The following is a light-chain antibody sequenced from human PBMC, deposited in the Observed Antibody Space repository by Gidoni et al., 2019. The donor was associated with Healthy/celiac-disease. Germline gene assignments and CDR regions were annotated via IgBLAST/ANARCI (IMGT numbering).Light chain of an antibody. V-gene: IGLV3-1*01. CDR3: QAWDSSTAFYV. CDR2: QDN. CDR1: KLGDKY. Sequence: SYELTQPPSVSVSPGQTASITCSGDKLGDKYACWYQQKPGQSPVLVISQDNKRPSGIPERFSGANSGNTATLTISGTQAMEEADYYCQAWDSSTAFYVFGTGTKVTVL. J-gene: IGLJ1*01.